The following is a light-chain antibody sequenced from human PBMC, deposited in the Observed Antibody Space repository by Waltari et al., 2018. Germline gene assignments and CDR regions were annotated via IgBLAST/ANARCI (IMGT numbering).Light chain of an antibody. CDR1: SSDVGGYNY. CDR3: SSYTTSSTVV. Sequence: QSALTQPASVSGSPGQSITISCTGNSSDVGGYNYVPWYQQHPGKAPKLMIYEVSNRPSGLSNRFSGSKSGNTASLTISGLQAEDEADYYCSSYTTSSTVVFGGGTKLTVL. CDR2: EVS. J-gene: IGLJ3*02. V-gene: IGLV2-14*01.